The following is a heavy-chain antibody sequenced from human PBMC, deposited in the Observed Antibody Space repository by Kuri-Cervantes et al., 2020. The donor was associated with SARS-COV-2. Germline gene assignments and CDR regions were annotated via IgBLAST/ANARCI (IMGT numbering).Heavy chain of an antibody. CDR1: GYSFSSLG. V-gene: IGHV1-18*04. CDR2: ISIYNGKT. D-gene: IGHD2-21*01. J-gene: IGHJ4*02. CDR3: VRDGYGDYVDY. Sequence: ASVKVSCKASGYSFSSLGIHWVRQAPGQGLEWMGWISIYNGKTNYTDKVQGRLTMTTDTSTSTVYMELRSLKSDDTAVFYCVRDGYGDYVDYWGQGTLVTVSS.